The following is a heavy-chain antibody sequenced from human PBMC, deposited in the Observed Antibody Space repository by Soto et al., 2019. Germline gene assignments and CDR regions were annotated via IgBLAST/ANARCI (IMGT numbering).Heavy chain of an antibody. CDR1: GESFSGYY. CDR2: INHSGST. D-gene: IGHD6-6*01. CDR3: ARGSSYSSSSETYGGAVDP. Sequence: ETLSLTSAVYGESFSGYYYSWIRQPPGKGLEWIGEINHSGSTNYNPSLKSRVTISVDTSKNQFSLKLSSVTAADTAVYYCARGSSYSSSSETYGGAVDPWGQGTLVTVSS. V-gene: IGHV4-34*01. J-gene: IGHJ5*02.